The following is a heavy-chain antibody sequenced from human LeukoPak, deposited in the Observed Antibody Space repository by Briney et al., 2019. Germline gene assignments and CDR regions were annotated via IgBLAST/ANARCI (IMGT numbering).Heavy chain of an antibody. CDR2: INSDGSNI. V-gene: IGHV3-74*01. D-gene: IGHD6-19*01. CDR1: GFTFSSYW. J-gene: IGHJ4*02. CDR3: ANSRSGWGLLEY. Sequence: GGSLRLSCAASGFTFSSYWMHWVRQAPGKGLVWVSRINSDGSNIAYAESVKGRFTISGDNAKNTLYLQMNNLRAEDTAVYYCANSRSGWGLLEYWGQGTLVIVSS.